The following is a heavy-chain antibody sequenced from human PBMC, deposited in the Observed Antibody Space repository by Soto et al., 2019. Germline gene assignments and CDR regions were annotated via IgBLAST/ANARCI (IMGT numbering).Heavy chain of an antibody. V-gene: IGHV4-59*01. Sequence: SETLSLTCTVSGGSISSYYWSWIRQPPGKGLEWIGYIYYSGSTNYNPSLKSRVTISVDTSKHQFSLKLSSVTAADTAVYYCARVSHGDYSIDYWGQGTLVTVSS. J-gene: IGHJ4*02. CDR2: IYYSGST. CDR1: GGSISSYY. CDR3: ARVSHGDYSIDY. D-gene: IGHD4-17*01.